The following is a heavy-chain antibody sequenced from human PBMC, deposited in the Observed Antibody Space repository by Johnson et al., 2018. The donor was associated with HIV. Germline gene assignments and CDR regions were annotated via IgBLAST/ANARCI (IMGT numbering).Heavy chain of an antibody. CDR3: ASYVAVPGHVSMIPGGAFDV. D-gene: IGHD3-22*01. J-gene: IGHJ3*01. Sequence: QVQLVESGGGLVKPGGSLRLSCAASGFTFSDSYMSWIRQAPGKGLEWVSYISGRGITIYYSDSVKGRFTISRDNAKNSLYLQLNSLRAEVTSMYYCASYVAVPGHVSMIPGGAFDVWGQGTMVTVSS. CDR2: ISGRGITI. V-gene: IGHV3-11*04. CDR1: GFTFSDSY.